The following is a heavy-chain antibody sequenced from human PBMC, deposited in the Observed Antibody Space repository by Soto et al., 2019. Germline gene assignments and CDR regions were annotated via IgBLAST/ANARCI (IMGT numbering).Heavy chain of an antibody. CDR1: GFTFSSYA. D-gene: IGHD3-10*01. V-gene: IGHV3-23*01. Sequence: EVQLLEAGGGLVQPGGSLRLSCAASGFTFSSYAMSWVRQAPGKGLEWVSAISGSGGSTYYADSVKGRFTISRDNSKNTLYLQMNSLRAEDTAVYYCAPHLWFGELYYWGQGPLVTVSS. CDR3: APHLWFGELYY. J-gene: IGHJ4*02. CDR2: ISGSGGST.